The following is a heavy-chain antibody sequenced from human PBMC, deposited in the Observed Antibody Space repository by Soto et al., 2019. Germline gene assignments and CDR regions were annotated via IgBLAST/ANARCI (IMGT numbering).Heavy chain of an antibody. D-gene: IGHD2-2*01. CDR1: GYTFTSYY. V-gene: IGHV1-46*01. J-gene: IGHJ6*02. Sequence: ASVKVSCKASGYTFTSYYMHWVRQAPGQGLEWMGIINPSGGSTSYAQKFQGRVTMNRDTSTSTVYMELSSLISEDTAVYYCAIEVKYHLLSTAPTLFYYYGMDVWGQGTTVTVSS. CDR3: AIEVKYHLLSTAPTLFYYYGMDV. CDR2: INPSGGST.